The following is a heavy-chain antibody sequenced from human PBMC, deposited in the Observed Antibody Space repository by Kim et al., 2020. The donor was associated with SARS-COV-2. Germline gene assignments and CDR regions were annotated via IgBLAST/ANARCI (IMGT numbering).Heavy chain of an antibody. CDR3: AREKQRKQWLGPAYYGMDV. D-gene: IGHD6-19*01. CDR1: GGTFSSYA. Sequence: SVKVSCKASGGTFSSYAISWVRQAPGQGLEWMGGIIPIFGTANYAQKFQGRVTITADESTSTAYMELSSLRSEDTAVYYCAREKQRKQWLGPAYYGMDVWGQGTTVTVSS. J-gene: IGHJ6*02. CDR2: IIPIFGTA. V-gene: IGHV1-69*13.